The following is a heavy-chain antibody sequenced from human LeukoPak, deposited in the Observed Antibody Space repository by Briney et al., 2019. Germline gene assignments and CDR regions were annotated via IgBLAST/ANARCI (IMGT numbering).Heavy chain of an antibody. CDR2: IYYSGTT. CDR3: ARVYSSTHNWFDT. D-gene: IGHD6-19*01. CDR1: GGSISTTSYF. J-gene: IGHJ5*02. Sequence: PSETLSLTCTVSGGSISTTSYFWAWIRQPPGEGLEWIGSIYYSGTTYSNSSLKSRVTISVERSKNHFSLKLSSVTVADTALYYCARVYSSTHNWFDTWGQGIQVTVSS. V-gene: IGHV4-39*07.